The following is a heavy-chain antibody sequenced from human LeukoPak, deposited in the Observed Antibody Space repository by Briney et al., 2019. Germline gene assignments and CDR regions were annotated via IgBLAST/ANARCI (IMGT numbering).Heavy chain of an antibody. V-gene: IGHV3-9*01. J-gene: IGHJ5*02. D-gene: IGHD5-12*01. Sequence: QPGRSLRLSCAASGFTFDDYAMHWVRQAPGKGLEWVSGISWNSGSIGYADSVKGRFTISRDNAKNSLYLQMNSLRADDTAVYYCAREKVAPASNWFDPWGQGTLVTVSS. CDR2: ISWNSGSI. CDR1: GFTFDDYA. CDR3: AREKVAPASNWFDP.